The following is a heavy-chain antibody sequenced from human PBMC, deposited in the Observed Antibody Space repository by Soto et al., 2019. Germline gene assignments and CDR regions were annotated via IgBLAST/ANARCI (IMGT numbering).Heavy chain of an antibody. Sequence: PGGSLSLSCAASGFPFSSYFMHWVRQDPGKGLEWVSGISGSGSSTSYADSVKGRFTISRDNSESTLYLQMNSLRVEDTAVYYCSRSYAVDYWGQGTLVTVSS. CDR3: SRSYAVDY. V-gene: IGHV3-23*01. J-gene: IGHJ4*02. CDR1: GFPFSSYF. CDR2: ISGSGSST.